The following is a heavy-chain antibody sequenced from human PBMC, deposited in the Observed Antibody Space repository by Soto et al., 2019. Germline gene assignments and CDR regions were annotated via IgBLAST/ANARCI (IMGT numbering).Heavy chain of an antibody. CDR3: ATVGFNSWNPFDN. Sequence: GGSLRLSCGASGFTFSSHAMSWVRQAPGKGLEWVSTISHGAGSTYYADSVKGRFTISRDNSKNTLYLEMNTLRADDTAVYYCATVGFNSWNPFDNWGLGTLVTVSS. D-gene: IGHD1-1*01. CDR2: ISHGAGST. V-gene: IGHV3-23*01. CDR1: GFTFSSHA. J-gene: IGHJ4*02.